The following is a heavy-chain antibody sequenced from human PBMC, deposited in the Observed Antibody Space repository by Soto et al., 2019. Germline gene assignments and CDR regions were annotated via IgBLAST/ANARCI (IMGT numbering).Heavy chain of an antibody. V-gene: IGHV4-30-4*01. CDR2: IHYSGSK. D-gene: IGHD5-12*01. CDR3: ARFGSRGGYNYDVGGNNYFDP. CDR1: GGSVSSDDFY. Sequence: SETLSLTCTVSGGSVSSDDFYWSWIRQPPGKGLESIGYIHYSGSKYFNPSLKSRVIISLDASNNQFSLTLSSVTAADPAVYFCARFGSRGGYNYDVGGNNYFDPWGQGTLVTVSS. J-gene: IGHJ5*02.